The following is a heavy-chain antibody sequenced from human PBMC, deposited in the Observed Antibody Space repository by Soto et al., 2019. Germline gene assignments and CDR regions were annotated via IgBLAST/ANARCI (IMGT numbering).Heavy chain of an antibody. CDR1: GGSISSYY. CDR2: IYYSGST. V-gene: IGHV4-59*08. D-gene: IGHD2-2*01. CDR3: ASSCTSCYGYFDY. Sequence: SETLSLTCTVSGGSISSYYWSWIRQPPGKGLEWIGYIYYSGSTNYNPSLKSRVTISVDTSKNQFSLKLSSVTAADTAVYYCASSCTSCYGYFDYWGQGTLVTVSS. J-gene: IGHJ4*02.